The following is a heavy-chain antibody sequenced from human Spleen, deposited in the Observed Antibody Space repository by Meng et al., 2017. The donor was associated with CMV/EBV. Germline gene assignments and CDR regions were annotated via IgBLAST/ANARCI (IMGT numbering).Heavy chain of an antibody. V-gene: IGHV4-34*01. CDR2: ISHSGRT. J-gene: IGHJ6*02. CDR1: GGSFSDYY. Sequence: SETLSLTCAVYGGSFSDYYWSWIRQPPKKGLEWIGEISHSGRTYSSPSLKSRVTISVDTSKNQFSLKLNSVTAADTAVYYCARVRPRYYHYGMDVWGRGTTVTVSS. CDR3: ARVRPRYYHYGMDV.